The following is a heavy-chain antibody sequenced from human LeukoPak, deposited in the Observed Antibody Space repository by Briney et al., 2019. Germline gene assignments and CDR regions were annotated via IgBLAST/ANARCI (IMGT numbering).Heavy chain of an antibody. CDR3: ARYKLGWFDP. D-gene: IGHD1-1*01. CDR1: GGSINSYY. CDR2: ISASGST. Sequence: SETLSLTCTVSGGSINSYYWNWIRQPAGKGLEWIGRISASGSTNFNPSLKSRVTMSVDTSENQFSLKLSSVTAADTAVYYCARYKLGWFDPWGQGTLVTVSS. V-gene: IGHV4-4*07. J-gene: IGHJ5*02.